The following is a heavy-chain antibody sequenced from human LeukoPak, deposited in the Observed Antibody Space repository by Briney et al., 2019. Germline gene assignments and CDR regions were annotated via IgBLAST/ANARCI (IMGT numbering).Heavy chain of an antibody. CDR3: ARSASRGRRGYDAFDI. CDR2: TSASKGNK. V-gene: IGHV1-18*01. J-gene: IGHJ3*02. CDR1: GYTFTNYA. Sequence: ASVKISCKTSGYTFTNYAMNWVRQAPGHGLERMGCTSASKGNKGIAHKSQGRVAMTTDASTSTAYVELRSLTSGETDVYLCARSASRGRRGYDAFDIWGQGTMVTVSS. D-gene: IGHD3-10*01.